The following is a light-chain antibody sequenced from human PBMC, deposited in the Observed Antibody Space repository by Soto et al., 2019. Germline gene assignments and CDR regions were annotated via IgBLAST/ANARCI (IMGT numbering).Light chain of an antibody. Sequence: QSALTQPASVSGSPGQSITISCTGTSSDVGSYNLVSWYQQHPGKAPKLIIYEGSKRPSGVSNRFSGSKSGNTASLTISGLRAEDEDDYYCCSYAGSSTVIFGGGTKLTV. J-gene: IGLJ2*01. CDR2: EGS. CDR1: SSDVGSYNL. CDR3: CSYAGSSTVI. V-gene: IGLV2-23*01.